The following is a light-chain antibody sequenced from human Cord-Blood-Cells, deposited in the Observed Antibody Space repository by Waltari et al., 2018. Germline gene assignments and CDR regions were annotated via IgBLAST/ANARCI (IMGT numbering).Light chain of an antibody. CDR3: QSYDSSLSGVV. J-gene: IGLJ2*01. CDR2: GNS. V-gene: IGLV1-40*01. Sequence: QSVLTQPPSVSGAPGQRVTISCTGSSPNIGAGYEVHWYQQLPGTAPNLLIYGNSNRPSGVPDRFSGSKSGTSASLAITGLQAEDEADYYCQSYDSSLSGVVFGGGTKLTVL. CDR1: SPNIGAGYE.